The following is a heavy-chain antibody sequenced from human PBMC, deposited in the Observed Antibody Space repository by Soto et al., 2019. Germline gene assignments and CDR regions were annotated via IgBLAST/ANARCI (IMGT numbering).Heavy chain of an antibody. CDR2: IYWNDDK. CDR3: AHNLGYYPFDI. J-gene: IGHJ3*02. V-gene: IGHV2-5*01. D-gene: IGHD3-22*01. CDR1: GFSLSTSGVG. Sequence: SGPTLVNPTQTLTLTCTFSGFSLSTSGVGVGWIRQRPGKALELLALIYWNDDKRYSPSLKSRRTITKDTSKNQVVLTMTNMDLVETATYNSAHNLGYYPFDIWRQGTMVT.